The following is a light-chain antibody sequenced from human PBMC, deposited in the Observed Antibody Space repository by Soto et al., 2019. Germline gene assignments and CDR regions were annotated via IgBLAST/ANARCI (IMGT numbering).Light chain of an antibody. CDR1: QSISKW. Sequence: DIQMTQSPSTLSASVGDRITITCRASQSISKWLAWHQQKPGKAPKLLIYDASSLESGVPSRLSGSGSGTEFTLTISSLQPDDFATYYCQQYHDYPLNFGGGTKVDIK. V-gene: IGKV1-5*01. CDR3: QQYHDYPLN. CDR2: DAS. J-gene: IGKJ4*01.